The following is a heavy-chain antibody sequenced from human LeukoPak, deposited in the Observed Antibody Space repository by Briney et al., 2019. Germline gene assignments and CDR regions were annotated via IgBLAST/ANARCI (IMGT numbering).Heavy chain of an antibody. CDR1: GGSISSSNW. CDR3: ARERYGGDIVVVYYMDV. J-gene: IGHJ6*03. V-gene: IGHV4-4*02. D-gene: IGHD2-15*01. Sequence: SETLSLTCAVSGGSISSSNWWSWVRQPPGKGLEWIGEIYHSGSTNYNPSLKSRVTISVDTSKNQFSLKLSSVTAADTAVYYCARERYGGDIVVVYYMDVWGKGTTVTISS. CDR2: IYHSGST.